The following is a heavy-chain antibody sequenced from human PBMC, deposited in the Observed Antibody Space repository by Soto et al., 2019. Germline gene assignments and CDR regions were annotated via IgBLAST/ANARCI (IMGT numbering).Heavy chain of an antibody. CDR1: GLTFSIYA. Sequence: PGGSLRLSCAASGLTFSIYAMHWVRQAPGKGLEWVAVISYDGSNKYYADSVKGRFTISRDNSKNTLYLQMNSLRAEDTAVYYCARDSSSGGAPDAFDIWGQGTMVTVSS. CDR3: ARDSSSGGAPDAFDI. CDR2: ISYDGSNK. J-gene: IGHJ3*02. V-gene: IGHV3-30-3*01. D-gene: IGHD6-13*01.